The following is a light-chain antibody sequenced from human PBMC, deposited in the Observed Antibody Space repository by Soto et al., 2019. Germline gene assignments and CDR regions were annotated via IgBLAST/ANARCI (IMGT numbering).Light chain of an antibody. J-gene: IGKJ1*01. V-gene: IGKV1-39*02. CDR2: AAF. CDR1: QSISSY. Sequence: DIQMTQSPSSLSASVGDRVTITCRASQSISSYLNWYQQKPGKAPKLLIYAAFSLQSGVPSRFRGSGSGTDFPLSISSLQPEDVATYYCQYDNSYSEAFGQGTKVELK. CDR3: QYDNSYSEA.